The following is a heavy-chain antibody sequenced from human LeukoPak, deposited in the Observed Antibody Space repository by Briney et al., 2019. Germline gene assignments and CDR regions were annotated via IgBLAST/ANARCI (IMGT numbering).Heavy chain of an antibody. CDR2: ISGYNGNT. V-gene: IGHV1-18*01. CDR3: ARDIPRPSSIAARPYAFDI. Sequence: ASVQVSCKASGYTFTSYGISWVRQAPGQGLEWMGWISGYNGNTNYAQKLQGRVTMTTDTTTSTAYMELRSLRSDDTAVYYCARDIPRPSSIAARPYAFDIWGQGTMVTVSS. D-gene: IGHD6-6*01. CDR1: GYTFTSYG. J-gene: IGHJ3*02.